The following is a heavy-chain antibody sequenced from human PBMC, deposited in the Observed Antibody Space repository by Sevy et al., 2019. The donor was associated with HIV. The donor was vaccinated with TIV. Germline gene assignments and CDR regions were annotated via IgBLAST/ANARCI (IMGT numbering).Heavy chain of an antibody. D-gene: IGHD2-21*02. J-gene: IGHJ4*02. Sequence: GGSLRLSCAASGFAFSMYWMSWVSQAPGKGLEWVAKIKQDGSETYYVDSVKGRFTISRDNAKNSLYLQMKSLRADDTAVYYCARAYYKFCGGDCYLDYWGQGTLVTVSS. CDR2: IKQDGSET. CDR3: ARAYYKFCGGDCYLDY. V-gene: IGHV3-7*01. CDR1: GFAFSMYW.